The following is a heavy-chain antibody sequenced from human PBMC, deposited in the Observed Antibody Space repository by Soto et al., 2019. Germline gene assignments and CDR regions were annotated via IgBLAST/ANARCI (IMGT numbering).Heavy chain of an antibody. CDR2: MNPNSGNT. CDR1: GYTFTSYD. J-gene: IGHJ6*02. CDR3: ARGFEAAAGSMDYYYYYGMDV. D-gene: IGHD6-13*01. Sequence: PAEGSCKASGYTFTSYDINWVRQDTGQGLEWMGWMNPNSGNTGYAQKFQGRVTMTRNTSISTAYMELSSLRSEDTAVYYCARGFEAAAGSMDYYYYYGMDVWGQGTTVTVSS. V-gene: IGHV1-8*01.